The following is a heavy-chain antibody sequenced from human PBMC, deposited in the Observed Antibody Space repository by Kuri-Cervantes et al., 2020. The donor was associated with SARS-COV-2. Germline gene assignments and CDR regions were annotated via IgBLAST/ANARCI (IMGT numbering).Heavy chain of an antibody. CDR3: AKDRTKQRLGWFDP. J-gene: IGHJ5*02. CDR2: ISGSGGST. D-gene: IGHD1-1*01. CDR1: GFTFSSYA. V-gene: IGHV3-23*01. Sequence: GESLKISCAASGFTFSSYAMSWVRQAPRKGLEWVSAISGSGGSTYYADSVKGRFTISRDNSKNTLYLQMNSLRAEDTAVYYCAKDRTKQRLGWFDPWGQGTLVTVSS.